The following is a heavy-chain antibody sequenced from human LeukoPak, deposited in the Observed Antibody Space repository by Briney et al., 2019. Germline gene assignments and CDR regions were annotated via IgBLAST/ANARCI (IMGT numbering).Heavy chain of an antibody. D-gene: IGHD6-19*01. V-gene: IGHV3-30*04. CDR2: ISYDGSNK. CDR3: ANGYSSGWYRF. CDR1: GFTFSSYA. J-gene: IGHJ4*02. Sequence: PGESLRLSCAASGFTFSSYAMHWVRQAPGKGLEWVAVISYDGSNKYYADSVKGRFTISRDNSKNTLYLQMNSLRAEDTAVYYCANGYSSGWYRFWGQGTLVTVSS.